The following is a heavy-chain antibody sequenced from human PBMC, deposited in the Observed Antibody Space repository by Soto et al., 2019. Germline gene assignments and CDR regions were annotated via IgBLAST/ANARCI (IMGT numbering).Heavy chain of an antibody. D-gene: IGHD5-18*01. V-gene: IGHV3-53*01. CDR3: ASHTAMAPYYFDY. Sequence: GGPLRLSCAASVFTFSSKKMSWVRQAPGKGLEWVSVSYSVGDTYYADSVRGRFTISRGNPKNALYLQMNTLRADDTAVYYCASHTAMAPYYFDYWGLGTLVTVSS. CDR2: SYSVGDT. CDR1: VFTFSSKK. J-gene: IGHJ4*02.